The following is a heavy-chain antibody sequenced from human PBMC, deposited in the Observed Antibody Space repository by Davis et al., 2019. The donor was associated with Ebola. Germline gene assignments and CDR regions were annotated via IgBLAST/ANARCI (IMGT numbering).Heavy chain of an antibody. CDR2: IYDHST. Sequence: AGSLRLSCAASGFTVSSNHMSWVRQAPGKGLEWVSVIYDHSTAYADSVRGRFIISRDKSNNTLYLEMNSLRVDDTAVYYCATTQWLREFDNWGQGTLVTVSS. V-gene: IGHV3-53*05. J-gene: IGHJ4*02. CDR3: ATTQWLREFDN. D-gene: IGHD6-19*01. CDR1: GFTVSSNH.